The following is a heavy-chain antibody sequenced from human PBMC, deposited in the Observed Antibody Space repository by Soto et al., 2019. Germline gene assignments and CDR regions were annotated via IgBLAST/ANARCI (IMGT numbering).Heavy chain of an antibody. CDR3: ARARYYYYYGMDV. V-gene: IGHV4-31*03. CDR2: IYYSGST. CDR1: GGSISSGGYY. J-gene: IGHJ6*02. Sequence: SETLSLTCTVSGGSISSGGYYWSWIRQHPGKGLEWIGHIYYSGSTYYNPSLKSRVTISVDTSKNQFSLKLSSVTAADTAVYYFARARYYYYYGMDVWGQGTTVTVSS.